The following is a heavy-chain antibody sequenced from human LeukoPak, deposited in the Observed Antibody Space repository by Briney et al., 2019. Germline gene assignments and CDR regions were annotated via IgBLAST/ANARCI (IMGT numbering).Heavy chain of an antibody. V-gene: IGHV3-48*02. Sequence: GGSLRLSCAASGFTFSTYSMNWVRQAPGKGLEWVSYISTSSTVIYYADSVKGRFAISRDNAKHSLYLQMNSQRDQDTAVYYCARDPPLRGPNYWGQGTLVTVSS. CDR1: GFTFSTYS. D-gene: IGHD3-10*01. CDR2: ISTSSTVI. J-gene: IGHJ4*02. CDR3: ARDPPLRGPNY.